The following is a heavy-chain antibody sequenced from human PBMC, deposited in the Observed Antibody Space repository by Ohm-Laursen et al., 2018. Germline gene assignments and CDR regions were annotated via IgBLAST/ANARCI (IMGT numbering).Heavy chain of an antibody. Sequence: SSVKVSCKASGYTFTGYQMHWVRQAPGQGLEWMGIINPSGGRTRYTQKFQGRVTMTRDTSTSTVYMELNSLRSEDTAVYYCARDRCSGDSCYECDSWSQGTLVTVSS. CDR2: INPSGGRT. V-gene: IGHV1-46*01. CDR1: GYTFTGYQ. D-gene: IGHD2-15*01. CDR3: ARDRCSGDSCYECDS. J-gene: IGHJ4*02.